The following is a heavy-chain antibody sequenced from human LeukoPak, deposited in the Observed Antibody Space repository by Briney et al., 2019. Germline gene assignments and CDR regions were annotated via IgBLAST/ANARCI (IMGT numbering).Heavy chain of an antibody. CDR1: GGSVNSGSYF. V-gene: IGHV4-61*01. Sequence: SETLSLTCTVSGGSVNSGSYFWSWIRQPPGKGLEWIGYIQNSARTNYNPSLESRVTISVDSSKDQFSLRLSSVTAADTAVYYCATDYSNFYGMDVWGQGTTVAVSS. D-gene: IGHD4-11*01. CDR3: ATDYSNFYGMDV. J-gene: IGHJ6*02. CDR2: IQNSART.